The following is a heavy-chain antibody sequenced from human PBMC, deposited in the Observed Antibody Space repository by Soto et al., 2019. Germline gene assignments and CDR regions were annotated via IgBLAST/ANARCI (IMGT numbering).Heavy chain of an antibody. Sequence: ASVKVSCKASGYTFTSYYMHWGRQAPGQGLEWMGIINPSGGSTSYARKFQGRVTMTRDTSTSTVYMELSSLRSEDTAVYYCARDINRIAAAGTQGAFDIWGQGTMVTVSS. D-gene: IGHD6-13*01. CDR2: INPSGGST. CDR1: GYTFTSYY. CDR3: ARDINRIAAAGTQGAFDI. V-gene: IGHV1-46*03. J-gene: IGHJ3*02.